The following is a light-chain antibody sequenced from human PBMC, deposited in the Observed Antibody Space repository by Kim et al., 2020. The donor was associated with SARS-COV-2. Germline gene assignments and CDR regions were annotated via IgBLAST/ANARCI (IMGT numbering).Light chain of an antibody. Sequence: QSVLTQPPSVSAASGQKVTISCSGSTSYVSWYQQLPGAAPQLLIYDSDKRPSGIPDLFSGSKSGTSATLDITGLQTGDEADYYCATWDRSLSGWVFGGGTQLTVL. J-gene: IGLJ3*02. CDR2: DSD. CDR1: TSY. CDR3: ATWDRSLSGWV. V-gene: IGLV1-51*01.